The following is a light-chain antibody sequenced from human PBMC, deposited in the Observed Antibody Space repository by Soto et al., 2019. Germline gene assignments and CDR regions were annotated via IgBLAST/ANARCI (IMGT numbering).Light chain of an antibody. J-gene: IGLJ2*01. V-gene: IGLV2-8*01. CDR3: SSYSRSNNYVV. CDR1: SSDVGGYNY. Sequence: QSVLTQPPSASGSPGQSVTISCTGTSSDVGGYNYVSWYQQHPGKAPKLMIFEVSKRPSGVPGRFSGSKSGNTASLTVSGLQADDEANYYCSSYSRSNNYVVFGGGTKV. CDR2: EVS.